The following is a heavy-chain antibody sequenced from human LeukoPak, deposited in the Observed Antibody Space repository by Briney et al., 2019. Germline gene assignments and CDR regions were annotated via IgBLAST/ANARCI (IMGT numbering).Heavy chain of an antibody. V-gene: IGHV4-39*07. CDR3: ARVWISYSSGWWPTYYFDY. Sequence: PSETLSLTCTVSGGSISSSSYYWGWIRQPPGKGLEWIGSIYYSGSTYYNPSLKSRVTISVDTSKNQFSLKLSSVTAADTAVYYCARVWISYSSGWWPTYYFDYWGQGTLVTVSS. J-gene: IGHJ4*02. D-gene: IGHD6-19*01. CDR1: GGSISSSSYY. CDR2: IYYSGST.